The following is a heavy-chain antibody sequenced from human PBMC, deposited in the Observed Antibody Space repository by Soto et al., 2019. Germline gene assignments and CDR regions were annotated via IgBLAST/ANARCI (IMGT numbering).Heavy chain of an antibody. CDR1: GGTFSSYA. CDR2: IIPIFGTA. CDR3: ARAPSSGWYYYYYGMDV. D-gene: IGHD6-19*01. J-gene: IGHJ6*02. V-gene: IGHV1-69*13. Sequence: SVKVSCKASGGTFSSYAISWVRQAPGQGLEWMGGIIPIFGTANYAQKFQGRVTITADESTSTAYMELSSLRSEDTAVYYCARAPSSGWYYYYYGMDVWGQGTTVTVSS.